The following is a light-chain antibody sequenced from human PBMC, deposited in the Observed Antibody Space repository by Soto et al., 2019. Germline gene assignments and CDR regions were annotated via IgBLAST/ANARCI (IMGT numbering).Light chain of an antibody. Sequence: DIQLTQSPSSLSASVGDRVTITCRASQAISSYLAWYQQKPGKVPELLIYATSILQSGAPSRFSGSGSCTDFTLTISSLQPEDVATYYCHKYNHGPTFGGWTKVEIK. J-gene: IGKJ4*01. CDR1: QAISSY. V-gene: IGKV1-27*01. CDR3: HKYNHGPT. CDR2: ATS.